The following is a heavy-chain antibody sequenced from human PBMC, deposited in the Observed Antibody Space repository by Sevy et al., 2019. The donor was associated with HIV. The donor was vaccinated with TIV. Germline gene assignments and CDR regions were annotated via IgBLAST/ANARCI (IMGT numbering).Heavy chain of an antibody. V-gene: IGHV3-15*01. CDR1: GFTFSNAW. D-gene: IGHD3-22*01. CDR2: IKSKTDGGTT. J-gene: IGHJ4*02. Sequence: GGSLRLSCAASGFTFSNAWMSWVRQAPGKGLEWVGHIKSKTDGGTTDYAAPVKGRFTISRDDSKNTLYLQMNSLKTEDTAVYYCTTAPYYYDSSGRDYWGQGTLVTVSS. CDR3: TTAPYYYDSSGRDY.